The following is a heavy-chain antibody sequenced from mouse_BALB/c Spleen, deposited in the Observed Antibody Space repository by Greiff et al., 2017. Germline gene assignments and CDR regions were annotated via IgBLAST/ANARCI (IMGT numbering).Heavy chain of an antibody. D-gene: IGHD2-3*01. Sequence: EVKLMESGGGLVKPGGSLKLSCAASGFTFSSYAMSWVRQTPEKRLEWVATISSGGSYTYYPDSVKGRFTISRDNAKNTLYLQMSSLRSEDTAMYYCARLVTGYFDVWGAGTTVTVSS. CDR1: GFTFSSYA. V-gene: IGHV5-9-3*01. CDR3: ARLVTGYFDV. J-gene: IGHJ1*01. CDR2: ISSGGSYT.